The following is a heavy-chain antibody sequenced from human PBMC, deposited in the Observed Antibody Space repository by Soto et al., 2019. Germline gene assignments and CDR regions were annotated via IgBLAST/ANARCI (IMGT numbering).Heavy chain of an antibody. D-gene: IGHD5-12*01. V-gene: IGHV4-59*01. Sequence: SETLSLTCTVSGGSISSYYWSWIRQPPGKGLEWIGYIYYSGSTNYNPSLKSRVTISVDTSKNQFSLKLSSVTAADTAVYYCARVIYSGYAYDYWGQGTLVTVSS. J-gene: IGHJ4*02. CDR1: GGSISSYY. CDR2: IYYSGST. CDR3: ARVIYSGYAYDY.